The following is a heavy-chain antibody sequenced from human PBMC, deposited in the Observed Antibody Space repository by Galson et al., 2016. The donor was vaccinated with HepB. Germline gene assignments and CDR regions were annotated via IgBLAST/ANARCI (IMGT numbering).Heavy chain of an antibody. CDR3: ARHLGSITQVRQVTDY. V-gene: IGHV5-10-1*01. Sequence: QSGAEVKKRGESLRISCAGSGFTFSNYWIAWVRQTPGKRLELVGKIDLSDSYTVYSPSFQGHVNSSADRSNNTAYLQGRSRKTSDTALYYCARHLGSITQVRQVTDYWGQGTLVTVTS. CDR2: IDLSDSYT. D-gene: IGHD3-10*01. J-gene: IGHJ4*02. CDR1: GFTFSNYW.